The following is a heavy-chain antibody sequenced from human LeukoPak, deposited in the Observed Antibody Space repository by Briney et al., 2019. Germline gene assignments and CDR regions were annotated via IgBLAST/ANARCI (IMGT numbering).Heavy chain of an antibody. CDR1: GFTFSSYG. J-gene: IGHJ6*03. V-gene: IGHV3-33*01. CDR3: ARDLYDSSGYYFSYYYYYYMDV. Sequence: GGSLRLSCAASGFTFSSYGMHWVRQAPGKGLEWVAVIWYDGSNKYYADSVKGRFTISRDNSKNTLCLQMNSLRAEDTAVYYCARDLYDSSGYYFSYYYYYYMDVWGKGTTVTVSS. D-gene: IGHD3-22*01. CDR2: IWYDGSNK.